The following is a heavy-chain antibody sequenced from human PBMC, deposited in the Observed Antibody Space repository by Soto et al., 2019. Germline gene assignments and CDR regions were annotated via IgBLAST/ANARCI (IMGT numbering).Heavy chain of an antibody. Sequence: GGSLRLSCAASGFTFSSYAMSWVRQAPGKGLEWVSAISGSGGSTYYADSVKGRFTISRDNSKNTLYLQMNSLRAEDTAVYYCAKAFMVRLVIEQPDSSCAMHVWGPATMVTV. CDR2: ISGSGGST. D-gene: IGHD3-10*01. CDR3: AKAFMVRLVIEQPDSSCAMHV. V-gene: IGHV3-23*01. CDR1: GFTFSSYA. J-gene: IGHJ6*02.